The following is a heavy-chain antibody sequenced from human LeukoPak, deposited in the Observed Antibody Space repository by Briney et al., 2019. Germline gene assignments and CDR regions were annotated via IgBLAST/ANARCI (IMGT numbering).Heavy chain of an antibody. CDR3: ARDPPAVGFDY. D-gene: IGHD6-19*01. CDR1: GFVFTSYG. CDR2: INAGNGNT. V-gene: IGHV1-3*01. J-gene: IGHJ4*02. Sequence: ASVTVSCKASGFVFTSYGFTWVRQAPGQGLEWMGWINAGNGNTKYSQKFQGRVTITRDTSASTAYMELSSLRSEDTAVYYCARDPPAVGFDYWGQGTLVTVSS.